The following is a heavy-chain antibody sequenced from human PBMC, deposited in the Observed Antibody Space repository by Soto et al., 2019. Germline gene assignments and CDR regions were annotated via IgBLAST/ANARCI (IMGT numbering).Heavy chain of an antibody. D-gene: IGHD6-13*01. CDR2: IIPIFGTA. CDR1: GGTFSSYA. J-gene: IGHJ6*02. Sequence: SVKVSCKASGGTFSSYAVSCVRQAPGQGLEWMGGIIPIFGTANYAQKFQGRVTITADESTSTAYMELSSLRSEDTAVYYCALGDSSPYYYYYGMDVWGQGTTVTVSS. CDR3: ALGDSSPYYYYYGMDV. V-gene: IGHV1-69*13.